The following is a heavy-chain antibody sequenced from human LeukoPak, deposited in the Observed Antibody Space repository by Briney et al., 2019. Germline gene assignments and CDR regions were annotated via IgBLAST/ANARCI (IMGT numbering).Heavy chain of an antibody. CDR3: AREDGYCSGGNCYSYFDS. V-gene: IGHV3-7*01. Sequence: GGSLSLSCAASGFTFSHFWMSWVRQAPGKGLEWVAYIKKTGSETYYVDSVKGRFTITRDNTRNSLFLQMYSLRAEDTAVYFCAREDGYCSGGNCYSYFDSWGQGTLVTVSS. CDR2: IKKTGSET. J-gene: IGHJ4*02. CDR1: GFTFSHFW. D-gene: IGHD2-15*01.